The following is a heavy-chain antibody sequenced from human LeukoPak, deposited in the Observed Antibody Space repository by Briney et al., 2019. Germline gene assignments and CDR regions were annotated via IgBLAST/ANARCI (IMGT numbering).Heavy chain of an antibody. CDR3: ARDGRDYVWGSYRYTWDYYYYYMDV. V-gene: IGHV3-30*03. Sequence: PGRSLRLSCAASGFTFSTYGMHWVRQAPGKGLEWVAVISYDGSNKYYADSVKGRFTISRDNSKNTLYLQMNSLRAEDTAVYYCARDGRDYVWGSYRYTWDYYYYYMDVWGKGTTVTVSS. J-gene: IGHJ6*03. CDR1: GFTFSTYG. D-gene: IGHD3-16*02. CDR2: ISYDGSNK.